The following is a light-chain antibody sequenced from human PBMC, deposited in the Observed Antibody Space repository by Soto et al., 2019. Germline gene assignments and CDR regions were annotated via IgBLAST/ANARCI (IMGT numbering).Light chain of an antibody. CDR2: GAS. J-gene: IGKJ4*01. V-gene: IGKV3-20*01. CDR3: QQYGSSPPLT. Sequence: EIVLTQSPGTLSLSPGERATLSCRASQGVSSSYLAGYQQKPGQAPRLLTYGASSRATGIPDRFSGSGSGTDFTLTISRLEPEDFAVYYCQQYGSSPPLTFGGGTKVEIK. CDR1: QGVSSSY.